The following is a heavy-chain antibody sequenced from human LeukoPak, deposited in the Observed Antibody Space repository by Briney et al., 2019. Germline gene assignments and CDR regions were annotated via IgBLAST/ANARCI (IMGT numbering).Heavy chain of an antibody. CDR3: ARVEGISATTGD. Sequence: ASVKVSCKASGYTFTDYYVHWVRQAPGQGLEWVGYIKPNSGGTNYAQKFQGRVTMTRDTSISTAYMEVSSLTSDDTAVYYCARVEGISATTGDWGQGTLATVSS. CDR1: GYTFTDYY. D-gene: IGHD1-20*01. J-gene: IGHJ4*02. CDR2: IKPNSGGT. V-gene: IGHV1-2*02.